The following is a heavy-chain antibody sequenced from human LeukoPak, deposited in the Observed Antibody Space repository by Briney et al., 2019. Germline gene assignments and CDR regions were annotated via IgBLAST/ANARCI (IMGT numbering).Heavy chain of an antibody. V-gene: IGHV4-31*03. Sequence: PSETLSLTCTVSGGSISSGGYYWSWIRQHPGKGLEWIGYIYYSGSTYYNPSLKSRVTISVDTSKNQFSLKLSSVTAADTAVYYCARSEHDYGDYVDWFDPWGQGTLVTVSS. CDR3: ARSEHDYGDYVDWFDP. J-gene: IGHJ5*02. D-gene: IGHD4-17*01. CDR2: IYYSGST. CDR1: GGSISSGGYY.